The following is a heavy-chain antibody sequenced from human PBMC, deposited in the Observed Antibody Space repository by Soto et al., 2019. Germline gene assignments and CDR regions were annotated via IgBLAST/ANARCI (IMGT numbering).Heavy chain of an antibody. CDR2: IIPIFGTA. Sequence: QVQLVQSGAEVKKPGSSVKVSCKASGGTFSSYAISWVRQAPGQGLEWMGGIIPIFGTANYAQKFQGRVTITADKSTSTDDMELSSLRSEDTAVYYCARVRGLGYDYVWGSYRSRWFDPWGQGTLVTVSS. D-gene: IGHD3-16*02. CDR1: GGTFSSYA. V-gene: IGHV1-69*06. J-gene: IGHJ5*02. CDR3: ARVRGLGYDYVWGSYRSRWFDP.